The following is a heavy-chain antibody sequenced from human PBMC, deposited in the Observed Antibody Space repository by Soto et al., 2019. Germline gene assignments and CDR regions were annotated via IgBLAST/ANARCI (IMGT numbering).Heavy chain of an antibody. CDR2: ISAYNGNT. V-gene: IGHV1-18*01. CDR1: GYTFTSYG. Sequence: GASVKVSCKASGYTFTSYGISWVRQAPGQGLDWMGWISAYNGNTNYAQRLQGRLTMTTDTSTSTAYMELRSLRSDDTAVYYCARGISSGDYDYWGQGTLVTVSP. CDR3: ARGISSGDYDY. D-gene: IGHD4-17*01. J-gene: IGHJ4*02.